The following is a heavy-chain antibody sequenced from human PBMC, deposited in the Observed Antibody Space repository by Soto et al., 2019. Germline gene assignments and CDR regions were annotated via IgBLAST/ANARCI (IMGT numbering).Heavy chain of an antibody. CDR1: GFTFSSYA. Sequence: QVQLVESGGGVVQPGRSLRLSCAASGFTFSSYAMHWVRQAPGKGLEWVAVISYDGSNKYYADSVKGRFTISRDNSKNTLYLQMNSLRAEDTAVYYCARDASVATVYYVGMDVWGQGTTVTVSS. V-gene: IGHV3-30-3*01. CDR2: ISYDGSNK. CDR3: ARDASVATVYYVGMDV. D-gene: IGHD5-12*01. J-gene: IGHJ6*02.